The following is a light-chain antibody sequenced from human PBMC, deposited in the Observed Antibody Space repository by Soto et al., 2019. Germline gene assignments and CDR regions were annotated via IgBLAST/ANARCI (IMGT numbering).Light chain of an antibody. J-gene: IGLJ2*01. CDR3: SSYAGNNIVV. CDR1: SSDVGAYDY. Sequence: QPVLTQHPSASGSPGQSVTISCTGTSSDVGAYDYVSWYQQHPGKAPKVLIYEVSKRPSGVPDRFSGSKSGNTASLTVSGLQAEDEADFYCSSYAGNNIVVFGGGTKLTVL. CDR2: EVS. V-gene: IGLV2-8*01.